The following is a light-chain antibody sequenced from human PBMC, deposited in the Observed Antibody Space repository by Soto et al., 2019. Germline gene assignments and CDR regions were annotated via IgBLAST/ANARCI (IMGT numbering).Light chain of an antibody. J-gene: IGLJ2*01. Sequence: QSALTQPASVSGSPGQSITISCTGTSSDVGAYNFVSWYQQHPGKAPKLMIYNVNIRPSGVSNRFSGSKSGNTASLTISGLQAEDEGHYYCSSFTTSTTMLFGGGTKLTVL. CDR3: SSFTTSTTML. V-gene: IGLV2-14*03. CDR2: NVN. CDR1: SSDVGAYNF.